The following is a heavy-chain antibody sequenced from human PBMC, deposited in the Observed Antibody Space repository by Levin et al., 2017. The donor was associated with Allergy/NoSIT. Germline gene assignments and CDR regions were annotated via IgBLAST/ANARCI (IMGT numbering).Heavy chain of an antibody. CDR1: GFTFSSYW. CDR3: ARDRITIFGVARGAFDY. Sequence: SCAASGFTFSSYWMHWIRQAPGKGLVWVSRINSDVTTTSYADSVKGRFTISRDNAKNTLYLQMNSLRAEDTAVYYCARDRITIFGVARGAFDYWGQGTLVTVPS. D-gene: IGHD3-3*01. V-gene: IGHV3-74*01. CDR2: INSDVTTT. J-gene: IGHJ4*02.